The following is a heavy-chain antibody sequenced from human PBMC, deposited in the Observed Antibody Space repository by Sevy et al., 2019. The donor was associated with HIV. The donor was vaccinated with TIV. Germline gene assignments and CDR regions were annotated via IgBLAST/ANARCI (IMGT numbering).Heavy chain of an antibody. CDR1: GYTLNEFS. V-gene: IGHV1-24*01. D-gene: IGHD3-22*01. Sequence: ASVKVSCKVSGYTLNEFSMHWVRQAPGKGREWMTTFDPEDGDPEDVKTIYAQKFLGRVTVTDDRSTDTAYMELSSLSSEDTAVYYCATTKGYYESSGYPFDYWGQGTLVTVSS. CDR3: ATTKGYYESSGYPFDY. J-gene: IGHJ4*02. CDR2: FDPEDGDPEDVKT.